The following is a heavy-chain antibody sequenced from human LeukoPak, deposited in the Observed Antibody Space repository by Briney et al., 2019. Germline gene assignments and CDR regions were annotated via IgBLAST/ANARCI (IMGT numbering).Heavy chain of an antibody. CDR2: MSSSGTTN. J-gene: IGHJ1*01. D-gene: IGHD3-22*01. CDR3: ARGYYDSSGYPLFQH. V-gene: IGHV3-11*01. CDR1: GFTLSEYF. Sequence: KPGGTPSLSCAASGFTLSEYFMTRIRQAPGPGLECISYMSSSGTTNYSAATVPGRFTIPRENAKPSPNLHIDSPLAEPTAGPPFARGYYDSSGYPLFQHWGQGTLVTASS.